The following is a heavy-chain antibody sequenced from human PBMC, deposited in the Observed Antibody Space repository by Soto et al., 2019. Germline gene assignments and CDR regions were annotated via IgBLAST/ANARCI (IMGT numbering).Heavy chain of an antibody. Sequence: QVQLQESGPGLVKPSGTLSLTCAVSGVSIGSHDWWTWVRQPPGKGLEWIGESHQSGNTNYNSSLESRGTRSLDQSKNHFSLQLSSVTVADTAVYYCATRDTGRVYWGQGTLVTVSS. J-gene: IGHJ4*02. CDR1: GVSIGSHDW. CDR3: ATRDTGRVY. V-gene: IGHV4-4*02. D-gene: IGHD5-18*01. CDR2: SHQSGNT.